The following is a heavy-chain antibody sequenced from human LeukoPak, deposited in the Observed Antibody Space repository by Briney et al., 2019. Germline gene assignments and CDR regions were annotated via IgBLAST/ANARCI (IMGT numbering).Heavy chain of an antibody. J-gene: IGHJ3*01. D-gene: IGHD3-22*01. CDR1: GFTFSSYA. CDR2: ISGSGGST. V-gene: IGHV3-23*01. Sequence: GGSLRLSCAASGFTFSSYAMSWVRQAPGKGLEWVSAISGSGGSTYYADSVKGRFTISRDNSKNTLYLQMNSLRAEDTAVYYCAKGDSSGYLLGAFDVWGQGTMVTVSS. CDR3: AKGDSSGYLLGAFDV.